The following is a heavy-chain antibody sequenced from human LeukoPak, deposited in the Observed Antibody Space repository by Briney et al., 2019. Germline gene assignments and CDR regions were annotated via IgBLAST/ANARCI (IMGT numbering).Heavy chain of an antibody. Sequence: GGSLRLSCGTPGFTFFSHGMHWVRQAPGKGLEWVSGISWNSGSTGYADSVKGRFTISRDNAKNSLYLQMNSLRAEDMALYYCAKGSGYDSSGYYDYWGQGTLVTVSS. J-gene: IGHJ4*02. CDR1: GFTFFSHG. CDR2: ISWNSGST. CDR3: AKGSGYDSSGYYDY. D-gene: IGHD3-22*01. V-gene: IGHV3-9*03.